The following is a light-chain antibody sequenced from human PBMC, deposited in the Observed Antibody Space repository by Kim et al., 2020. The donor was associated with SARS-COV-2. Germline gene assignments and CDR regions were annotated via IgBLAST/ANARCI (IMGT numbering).Light chain of an antibody. CDR2: AAS. V-gene: IGKV1-39*01. CDR3: QQTYSTPYT. J-gene: IGKJ2*01. Sequence: IQMTQSPSSLSASVGDRVSIPCRASQSISDYLSWYQQKPGKAPTLLIFAASTLQTGVPLRLSGSGSGTDFTLTISSLQPEDFATYYCQQTYSTPYTFGQGTKLEI. CDR1: QSISDY.